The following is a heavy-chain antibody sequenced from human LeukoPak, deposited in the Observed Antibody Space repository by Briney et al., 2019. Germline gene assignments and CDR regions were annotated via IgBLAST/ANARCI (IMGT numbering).Heavy chain of an antibody. J-gene: IGHJ4*02. D-gene: IGHD3-16*01. V-gene: IGHV3-43*01. CDR3: AKDNEGTGEFDY. CDR1: GFTFDDYT. CDR2: ISWDGGST. Sequence: GGSLRLSCAASGFTFDDYTMHWVRQAPGKGLEWVSLISWDGGSTYYADSVKGRFTISRDNSKNSLYLQMNSLRTEDTALYYCAKDNEGTGEFDYWGQGTLVTVSS.